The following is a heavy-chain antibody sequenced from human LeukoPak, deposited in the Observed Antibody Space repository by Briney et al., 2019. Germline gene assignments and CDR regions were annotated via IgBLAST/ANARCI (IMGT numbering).Heavy chain of an antibody. CDR3: AKVEVGAPHRAFDI. Sequence: GGSLRLSCAASGFAFSTYSMNWVCQAPGKGLEWVSVISGSGGSTYYSDSVKGRFTISRDNSKNTLHLQMNSLRAEDTAVYYCAKVEVGAPHRAFDIWGQGTMVTVSS. V-gene: IGHV3-23*01. D-gene: IGHD1-26*01. CDR2: ISGSGGST. J-gene: IGHJ3*02. CDR1: GFAFSTYS.